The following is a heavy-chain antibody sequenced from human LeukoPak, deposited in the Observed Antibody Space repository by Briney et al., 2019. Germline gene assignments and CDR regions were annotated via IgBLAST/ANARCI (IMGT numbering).Heavy chain of an antibody. CDR2: INGDGSGR. CDR1: GFTLSSYW. V-gene: IGHV3-74*01. Sequence: PGGSLRLSCAASGFTLSSYWMHWVRQAPGKGLVWVSRINGDGSGRSYVDSVKGRFTISRDNAKNTLYLEMNSLRAEDTAVYFCGREMSTVTTGIDYWGQGTVVTVSS. CDR3: GREMSTVTTGIDY. J-gene: IGHJ4*02. D-gene: IGHD4-17*01.